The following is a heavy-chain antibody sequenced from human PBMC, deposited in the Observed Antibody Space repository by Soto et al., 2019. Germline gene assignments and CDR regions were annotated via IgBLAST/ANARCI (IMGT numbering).Heavy chain of an antibody. V-gene: IGHV4-59*01. D-gene: IGHD6-19*01. CDR1: GGSISSYY. CDR2: IYYSGST. J-gene: IGHJ6*02. CDR3: AGGQDSSGWYDGHYYYYGMDV. Sequence: SETLSLTCTVSGGSISSYYWSWIRQPPGKGLEWIGYIYYSGSTNYNPSLKSRVTISVDTSKNQFSLKLTSVTAADTAVYYCAGGQDSSGWYDGHYYYYGMDVWGQGTTVTVSS.